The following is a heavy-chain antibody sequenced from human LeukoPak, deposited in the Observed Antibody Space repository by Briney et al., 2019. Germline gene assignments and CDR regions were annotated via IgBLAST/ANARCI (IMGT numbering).Heavy chain of an antibody. D-gene: IGHD1-26*01. CDR2: IYYSGST. J-gene: IGHJ4*02. CDR1: GGSISSSSYY. CDR3: ARHTIVGATRGFDY. Sequence: SETLSLTCTVSGGSISSSSYYWGWIRQPPGKGLEWIGSIYYSGSTYYNPSLKSRVTISVDTSKNQFSLKLSSVTAADTAVYYCARHTIVGATRGFDYWGQGTLVTVPS. V-gene: IGHV4-39*01.